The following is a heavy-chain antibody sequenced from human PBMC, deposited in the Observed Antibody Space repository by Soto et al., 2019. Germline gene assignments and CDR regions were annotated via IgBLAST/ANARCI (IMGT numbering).Heavy chain of an antibody. D-gene: IGHD3-16*01. Sequence: QVQLVQSGAEXKKPGASVKVSCKASGYTFTSYGISWVRQAPGQGLEWMGWINGYNGNTNHAQKLQGRVTMSTDTTTSTAYMELRSLRSDDSAVYYCARMGDVPYYYYGMDVWGQGTTVTVSS. J-gene: IGHJ6*02. CDR3: ARMGDVPYYYYGMDV. V-gene: IGHV1-18*01. CDR1: GYTFTSYG. CDR2: INGYNGNT.